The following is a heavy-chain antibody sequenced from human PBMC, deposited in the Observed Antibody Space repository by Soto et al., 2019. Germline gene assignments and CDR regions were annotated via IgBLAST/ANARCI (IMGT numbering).Heavy chain of an antibody. J-gene: IGHJ4*02. CDR2: ISWDGGST. CDR1: GFTFDDYT. V-gene: IGHV3-43*01. CDR3: AKDRDFYSSDIHFDY. Sequence: EVQLVESGGVVVQPGGSLRLSCAASGFTFDDYTMHWVRQAPGKGLEWVSLISWDGGSTYYADSVKGRFTISRDNSKNSLYLQMNRLRTEDTALYYCAKDRDFYSSDIHFDYWGQGTLVTVSS. D-gene: IGHD6-19*01.